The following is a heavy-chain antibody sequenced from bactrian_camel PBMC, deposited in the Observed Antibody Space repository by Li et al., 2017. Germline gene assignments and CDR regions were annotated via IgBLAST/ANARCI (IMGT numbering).Heavy chain of an antibody. V-gene: IGHV3S1*01. D-gene: IGHD7*01. CDR2: IDSEAGTR. Sequence: HVQLVESGGGSVQAGGSLRLSCAASGYTSSSYCIVWLRQIPGKEREGVEAVAGIDSEAGTRYSDLVKGRFAITRDDAKNTVYLQMNDLKPEDTAVYYCARDKDYVIGGRYNPDSQGTQVTVS. J-gene: IGHJ4*01. CDR1: GYTSSSYC.